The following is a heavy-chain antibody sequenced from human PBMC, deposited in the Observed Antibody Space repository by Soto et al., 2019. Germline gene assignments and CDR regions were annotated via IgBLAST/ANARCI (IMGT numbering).Heavy chain of an antibody. V-gene: IGHV1-3*01. Sequence: QVQLVQSGAEVKKPGASVKVSCKASGYTFTSYVMHWVRQAPGQRLEWMGWINAGKGNTKYSQKFQGRVTITRDTSASTAYMELSSLRSEDTAVYYCAREMLGSGSHWGQGTLVTVSS. J-gene: IGHJ4*02. D-gene: IGHD3-10*01. CDR2: INAGKGNT. CDR3: AREMLGSGSH. CDR1: GYTFTSYV.